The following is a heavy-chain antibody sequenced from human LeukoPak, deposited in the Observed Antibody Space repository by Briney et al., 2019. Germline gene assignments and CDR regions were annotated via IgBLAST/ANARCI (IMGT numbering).Heavy chain of an antibody. CDR1: GFDFIDHG. D-gene: IGHD3-16*01. CDR3: ARKRGDLFDY. J-gene: IGHJ4*02. V-gene: IGHV3-30*03. Sequence: GGSLRLSCEASGFDFIDHGMHWVRQAPGRGLEWVAVISDDGTLKFYGDSARGRFTISRDNSVNMVYLQLTSLRPDDTGVYYCARKRGDLFDYWGQGALVTVSS. CDR2: ISDDGTLK.